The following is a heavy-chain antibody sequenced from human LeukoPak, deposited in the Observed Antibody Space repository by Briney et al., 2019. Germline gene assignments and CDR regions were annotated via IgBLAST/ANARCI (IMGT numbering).Heavy chain of an antibody. D-gene: IGHD3-10*01. V-gene: IGHV4-30-2*01. Sequence: TLSLTCTVSGGSISSGGYYWSWIRQPPGKGLEWIGYIYHSGSTYYNPSLKSRVTISVDRSKNQFSLKLSLMTAADTAVYYCAILSPSHYFGSGSFIDPWGQGTLVTVSS. CDR2: IYHSGST. J-gene: IGHJ5*02. CDR3: AILSPSHYFGSGSFIDP. CDR1: GGSISSGGYY.